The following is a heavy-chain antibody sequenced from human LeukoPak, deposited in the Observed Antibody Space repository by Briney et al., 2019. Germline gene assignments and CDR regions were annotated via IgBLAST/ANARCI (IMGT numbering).Heavy chain of an antibody. D-gene: IGHD2/OR15-2a*01. CDR2: IYNSRST. CDR3: ARDLGRNKRSFDY. J-gene: IGHJ4*02. Sequence: PSDTLSLTCKASADSITDYYWSWMRQPTGQGLEWMGYIYNSRSTTYNPYLSSRVTISADSSKKQFSLKVSSVTAADTAVYYCARDLGRNKRSFDYWGQGTLVTVSS. CDR1: ADSITDYY. V-gene: IGHV4-59*01.